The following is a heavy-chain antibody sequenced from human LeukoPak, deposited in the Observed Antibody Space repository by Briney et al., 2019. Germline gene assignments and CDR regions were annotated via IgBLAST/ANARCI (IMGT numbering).Heavy chain of an antibody. D-gene: IGHD2-21*02. CDR3: AKDLRGVVTALDV. CDR1: GYTFTSYD. J-gene: IGHJ6*04. CDR2: MNPNSGNT. V-gene: IGHV1-8*03. Sequence: GDSVKVSCKASGYTFTSYDINWVRQATGQGLEWMGWMNPNSGNTGYAQKFQGRVTITRNTSISTAYMELSSLRAEDTALYYCAKDLRGVVTALDVWGKGTTVTISS.